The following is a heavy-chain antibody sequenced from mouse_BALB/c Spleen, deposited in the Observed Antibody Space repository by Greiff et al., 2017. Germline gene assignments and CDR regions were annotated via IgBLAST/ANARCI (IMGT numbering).Heavy chain of an antibody. Sequence: VKLMESGPGLVAPSQSLSITCTVSGFSFTGYGVNWVRQPPGKGLEWLGMIWGDGSTDYNSALKSRLSISKDNSKSQVFLKMNSLQTYDTTRFYYARRRGTGVYIDYWGQGTTLTVSS. CDR2: IWGDGST. V-gene: IGHV2-6-7*01. CDR3: ARRRGTGVYIDY. J-gene: IGHJ2*01. D-gene: IGHD4-1*01. CDR1: GFSFTGYG.